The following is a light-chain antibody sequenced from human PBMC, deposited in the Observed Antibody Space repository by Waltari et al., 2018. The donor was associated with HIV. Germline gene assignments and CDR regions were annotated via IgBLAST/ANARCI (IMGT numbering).Light chain of an antibody. Sequence: DIVMIQSPDSVAVSLGERATVNCKSSQSVLYSSNNKNYLAWYQQIPGQPPKLLIYWASTRESGVPDRFSGSGSGTDFTLTISNLQAEDVAVYYCQQYYSTPYTFGQGTKLEIK. CDR3: QQYYSTPYT. V-gene: IGKV4-1*01. J-gene: IGKJ2*01. CDR1: QSVLYSSNNKNY. CDR2: WAS.